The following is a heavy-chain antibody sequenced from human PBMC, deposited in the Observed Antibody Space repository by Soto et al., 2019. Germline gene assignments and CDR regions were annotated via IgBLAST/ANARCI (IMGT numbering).Heavy chain of an antibody. CDR3: ARQLIYGYCSSTSCYKYYFDY. CDR1: GGSISSSSYY. J-gene: IGHJ4*02. D-gene: IGHD2-2*02. Sequence: SETLSLTCTVSGGSISSSSYYWGWIRQPPGKGLEWIGSIYYSGSTYYNPSLKSRVTISVDTSKNQFSLKLSSVTAADTAVYYCARQLIYGYCSSTSCYKYYFDYWGQGTLVT. CDR2: IYYSGST. V-gene: IGHV4-39*01.